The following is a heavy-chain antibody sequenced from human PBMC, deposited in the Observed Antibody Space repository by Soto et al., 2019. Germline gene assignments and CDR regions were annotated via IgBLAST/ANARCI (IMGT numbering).Heavy chain of an antibody. V-gene: IGHV3-30*18. Sequence: GGSLRLSCAASGFTFSSYGMHWVRQAPGKGLEWVAVISYDGSNKYYADSVEGRFTISRDNSKNTLYLQMNSLRAEDTAVYYCAKDFGAAAGSYWGQGTLVTVSS. CDR2: ISYDGSNK. D-gene: IGHD6-13*01. CDR1: GFTFSSYG. J-gene: IGHJ4*02. CDR3: AKDFGAAAGSY.